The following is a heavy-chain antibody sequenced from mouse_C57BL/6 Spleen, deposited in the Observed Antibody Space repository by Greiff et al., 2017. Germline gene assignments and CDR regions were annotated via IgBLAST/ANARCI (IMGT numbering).Heavy chain of an antibody. CDR1: GFTFSSYT. CDR2: ISGGGGNT. J-gene: IGHJ2*01. CDR3: ARRDIYDYDEVCYFDY. V-gene: IGHV5-9*01. Sequence: EVQLVESGGGLVKPGGSLKLSCAASGFTFSSYTMSWVRQTPEKRLEWVATISGGGGNTYYPDSVKGRFTIARDNAKNTLYLQMSSLRSEDTALYYCARRDIYDYDEVCYFDYWGQGPTLTVSS. D-gene: IGHD2-4*01.